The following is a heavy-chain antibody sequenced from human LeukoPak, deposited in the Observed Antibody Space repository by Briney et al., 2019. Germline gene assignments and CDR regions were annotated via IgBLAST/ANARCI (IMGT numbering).Heavy chain of an antibody. J-gene: IGHJ6*03. CDR3: AGYGGRYPYYMDV. D-gene: IGHD1-26*01. Sequence: GGSLRLSCAASGFTFSSYEMNWVRQAPGKGLEWVSYISSSGSTTYYADSVRGRFTISRDSSKNTLYLQMNSLRADDTAVYYCAGYGGRYPYYMDVWGKGTTVTISS. CDR2: ISSSGSTT. V-gene: IGHV3-48*03. CDR1: GFTFSSYE.